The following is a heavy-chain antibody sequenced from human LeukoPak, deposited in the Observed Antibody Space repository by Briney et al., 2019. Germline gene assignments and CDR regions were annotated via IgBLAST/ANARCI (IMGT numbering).Heavy chain of an antibody. CDR1: GYTFTSYD. Sequence: ASVKVSCKASGYTFTSYDINWVRQAPGQGLEWMGCMHPNSGNTGYAQKFQGRVTITRNTSINTAYMELSSLRSEDTAVYYCARGPRKIFGSRELLSWGQGTLVTVSS. D-gene: IGHD3-3*01. V-gene: IGHV1-8*03. CDR3: ARGPRKIFGSRELLS. J-gene: IGHJ5*02. CDR2: MHPNSGNT.